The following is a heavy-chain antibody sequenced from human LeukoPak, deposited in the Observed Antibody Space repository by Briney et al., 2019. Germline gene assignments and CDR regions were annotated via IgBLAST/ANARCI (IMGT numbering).Heavy chain of an antibody. CDR2: ISFDGLNK. Sequence: GRSLRLSCAASGFTFSTYGMHWVRQAPGKGLEWVAVISFDGLNKYSADSVKGRFTISRDNAKKSLYLQMNSLRVEDTAVYYCAREGYSPYWGQGTLVTVSS. CDR1: GFTFSTYG. CDR3: AREGYSPY. D-gene: IGHD1-26*01. J-gene: IGHJ4*02. V-gene: IGHV3-30*03.